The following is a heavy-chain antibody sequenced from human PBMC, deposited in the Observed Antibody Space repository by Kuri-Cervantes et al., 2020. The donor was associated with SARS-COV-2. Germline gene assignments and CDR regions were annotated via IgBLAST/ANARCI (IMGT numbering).Heavy chain of an antibody. CDR1: GGSISSSSYY. CDR2: IYYSGST. CDR3: ARYTVTRNHFDY. J-gene: IGHJ4*02. Sequence: GSLRLSCTVSGGSISSSSYYWGWIRQPPGKGLEWIGYIYYSGSTNYNPSLKSRVTISVDTSKNQFSLKLSSVTAADTAVYYCARYTVTRNHFDYWGQGTLVTVSS. V-gene: IGHV4-61*05. D-gene: IGHD4-17*01.